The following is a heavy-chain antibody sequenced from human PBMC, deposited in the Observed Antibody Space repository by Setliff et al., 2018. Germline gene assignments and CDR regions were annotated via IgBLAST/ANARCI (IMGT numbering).Heavy chain of an antibody. CDR3: ARGILNDYVWGSYRYPIDSYHYYYYMDV. V-gene: IGHV1-69*05. D-gene: IGHD3-16*02. J-gene: IGHJ6*03. CDR1: GGTFSSYG. CDR2: TIPNFGTT. Sequence: ASVKVSCKASGGTFSSYGISWVRQVPGQGLEWLGGTIPNFGTTNYAQEFQGRVTIITDESTTTAYMELSSLRSEDTAVYFCARGILNDYVWGSYRYPIDSYHYYYYMDVWGQGTTVTVSS.